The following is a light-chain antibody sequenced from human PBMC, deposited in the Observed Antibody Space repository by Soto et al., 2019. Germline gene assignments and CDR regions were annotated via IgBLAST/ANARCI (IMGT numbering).Light chain of an antibody. CDR1: QSVSSSY. Sequence: EIVLTQSPGTLSLSPGERATLSCRASQSVSSSYLAWYQQKPGQAPRLLIYGASSRATGIPDRLSGSGSGTDFTLTISRLEPEDFAVYYCQQYGSSPGTFGQWTKVEIK. V-gene: IGKV3-20*01. CDR3: QQYGSSPGT. CDR2: GAS. J-gene: IGKJ1*01.